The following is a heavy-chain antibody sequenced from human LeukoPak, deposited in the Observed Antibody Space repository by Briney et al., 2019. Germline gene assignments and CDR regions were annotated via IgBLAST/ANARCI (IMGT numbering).Heavy chain of an antibody. CDR2: ISYDGSNK. D-gene: IGHD4-23*01. CDR3: AVTTVVNYYYDY. CDR1: GFTFSSYA. V-gene: IGHV3-30*04. Sequence: AGGSLRLSCAASGFTFSSYAMHWVRQAPGKGLEWVAVISYDGSNKYYADSVKGRFTISRDNSKNTLYLQMKSLRAEDTAVYYCAVTTVVNYYYDYWGQGTLVTVSS. J-gene: IGHJ4*02.